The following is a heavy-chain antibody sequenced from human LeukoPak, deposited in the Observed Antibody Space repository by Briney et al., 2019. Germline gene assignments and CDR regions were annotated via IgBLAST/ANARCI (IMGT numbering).Heavy chain of an antibody. Sequence: TGGSLRLSCAASGFTFDDYAMHWVRQAPGKGLEWVSGISWNSGSIGYADSVKGRFTISRDNAKNSLYLQMNSLRAEDTAVYYCARDPLPMVRGVYFDYWGQGTLVTVSS. CDR1: GFTFDDYA. CDR2: ISWNSGSI. V-gene: IGHV3-9*01. D-gene: IGHD3-10*01. J-gene: IGHJ4*02. CDR3: ARDPLPMVRGVYFDY.